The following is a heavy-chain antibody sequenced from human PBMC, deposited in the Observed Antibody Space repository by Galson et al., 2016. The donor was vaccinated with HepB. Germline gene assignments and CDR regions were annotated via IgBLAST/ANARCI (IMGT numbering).Heavy chain of an antibody. CDR1: GFSFSIYG. CDR2: ISSSSSEM. Sequence: SLRLSCAASGFSFSIYGMNWVRQAPGKGLEWVAYISSSSSEMSYADSVTGRFNISRDNAKNFLFQQMSGLGAEDTAVYDCGRGGAARPDYWGQGILVTVSS. D-gene: IGHD6-6*01. CDR3: GRGGAARPDY. J-gene: IGHJ4*02. V-gene: IGHV3-48*01.